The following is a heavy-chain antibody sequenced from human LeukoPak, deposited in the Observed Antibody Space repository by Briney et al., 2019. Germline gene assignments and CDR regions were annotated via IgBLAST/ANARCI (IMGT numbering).Heavy chain of an antibody. D-gene: IGHD3-10*02. CDR1: GFTFSSYA. V-gene: IGHV3-23*01. CDR2: ISGSGGST. CDR3: AKDNWVPYVNDY. J-gene: IGHJ4*02. Sequence: HPGGSLRLSCAASGFTFSSYAMSWVRQAPGKGLEWVSAISGSGGSTYYADSVKGRFTISRDNSKNTLYLQMNSLRAEDTAVYYCAKDNWVPYVNDYWGQGTLVTVSS.